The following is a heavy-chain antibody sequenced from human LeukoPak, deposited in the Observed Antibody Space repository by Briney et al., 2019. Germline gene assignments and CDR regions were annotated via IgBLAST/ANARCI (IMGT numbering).Heavy chain of an antibody. Sequence: GGSLRLSCAASGFTFSSYAMHLVRQAPGKGLEWVAVIAYDGSNKYYADSVKGRFTISRDNSKNTLYLKMNSLRAEDTAVYYCARDIYSGLLAGYFDYWGQGTLVTVSS. CDR2: IAYDGSNK. CDR3: ARDIYSGLLAGYFDY. CDR1: GFTFSSYA. V-gene: IGHV3-30-3*01. D-gene: IGHD5-12*01. J-gene: IGHJ4*02.